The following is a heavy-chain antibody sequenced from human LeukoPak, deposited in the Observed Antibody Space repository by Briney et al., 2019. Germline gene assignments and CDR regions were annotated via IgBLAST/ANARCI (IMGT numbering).Heavy chain of an antibody. CDR2: INWNGGST. J-gene: IGHJ5*02. D-gene: IGHD6-13*01. V-gene: IGHV3-20*04. CDR3: ARVYSSSWYYWFDP. Sequence: GGSLRLSCAASGFTFDDYGMSWVRQAPGKGLEWVSGINWNGGSTGYADSVKGRFTISRDNAKNSLYLQMNSLRAEDTAVYYCARVYSSSWYYWFDPWGQGTLVTVSS. CDR1: GFTFDDYG.